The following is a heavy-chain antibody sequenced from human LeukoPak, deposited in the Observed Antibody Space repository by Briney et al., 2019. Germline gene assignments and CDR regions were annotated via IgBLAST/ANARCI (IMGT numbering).Heavy chain of an antibody. D-gene: IGHD2-15*01. J-gene: IGHJ4*02. Sequence: ASVKVSCKASGYTFTTYGITWVRQAAGQGLEWMGWVSAYNGNTHYAQRLQGRVTMTTDTSTSTAYMELRSLRSDDTAVYYCARSEVVVATKGFDYWGQGTLVTVSS. CDR1: GYTFTTYG. CDR3: ARSEVVVATKGFDY. V-gene: IGHV1-18*01. CDR2: VSAYNGNT.